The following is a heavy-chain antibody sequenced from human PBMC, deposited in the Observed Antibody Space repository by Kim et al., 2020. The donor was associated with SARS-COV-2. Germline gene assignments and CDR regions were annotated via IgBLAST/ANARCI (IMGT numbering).Heavy chain of an antibody. Sequence: GGSLRLSCATSGFYFSSYGMHWVRQAPGKGLEWVAVIWFDGSQKYYADSVKGRFTISRDNSKNMVYLQMSSLKGEDTAIYYCARPRGGDTSWDSEYFLHWGQGTLVTVSS. CDR1: GFYFSSYG. D-gene: IGHD3-16*01. V-gene: IGHV3-33*08. J-gene: IGHJ1*01. CDR3: ARPRGGDTSWDSEYFLH. CDR2: IWFDGSQK.